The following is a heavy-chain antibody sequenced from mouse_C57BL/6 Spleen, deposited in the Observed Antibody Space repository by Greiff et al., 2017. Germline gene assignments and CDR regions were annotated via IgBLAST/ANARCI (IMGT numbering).Heavy chain of an antibody. J-gene: IGHJ2*01. V-gene: IGHV3-6*01. Sequence: EVKLQESGPGLVKPSQSLSLTCSVTGYSITSGYYWNWIRQFPGNKLEWMGYISYDGSNNYNPSLKNRISITRDTSKNQFFLKLNSVTTEDTATYCCARVTGTWYFDYWGQGTTLTVSS. CDR2: ISYDGSN. CDR3: ARVTGTWYFDY. CDR1: GYSITSGYY. D-gene: IGHD4-1*01.